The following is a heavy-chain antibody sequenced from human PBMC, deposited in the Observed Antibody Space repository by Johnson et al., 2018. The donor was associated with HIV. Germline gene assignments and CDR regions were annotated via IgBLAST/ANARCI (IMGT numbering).Heavy chain of an antibody. Sequence: QVQLVESGGGVVQPGRSLRLSCAASGFTFSNYPIHWVRQAPGKGLEWVAVISYDGSNKYYADSVKGRFTISRDNSKNTLYLQMNSLRAEDTAVYYCARDWRGDSSGYYYFFSFDIWGQGTMVTVSS. J-gene: IGHJ3*02. CDR1: GFTFSNYP. CDR2: ISYDGSNK. V-gene: IGHV3-30-3*01. D-gene: IGHD3-22*01. CDR3: ARDWRGDSSGYYYFFSFDI.